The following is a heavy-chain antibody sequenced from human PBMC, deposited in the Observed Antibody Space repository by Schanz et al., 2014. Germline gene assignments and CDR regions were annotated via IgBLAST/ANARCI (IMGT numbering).Heavy chain of an antibody. V-gene: IGHV4-31*03. CDR2: IYYSGNT. Sequence: QVQLQESGPGLAKPSQTLSLTCTVSGGSVNSGVYYWNWLRQHPGKGLEWIRYIYYSGNTYYNPSRRCRVSMSLDTSKNQFSLKLGSVSAADTAVYYCARGRVGDGYLFEYWGQGTLVTVSS. CDR3: ARGRVGDGYLFEY. CDR1: GGSVNSGVYY. J-gene: IGHJ4*02. D-gene: IGHD5-12*01.